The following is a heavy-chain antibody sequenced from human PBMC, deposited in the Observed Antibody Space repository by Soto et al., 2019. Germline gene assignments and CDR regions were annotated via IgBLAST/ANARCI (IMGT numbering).Heavy chain of an antibody. CDR1: GLNFTSSA. D-gene: IGHD4-17*01. CDR3: PADPLYGAFDY. CDR2: IVVGSGNT. J-gene: IGHJ4*02. V-gene: IGHV1-58*01. Sequence: APVKVFSKASGLNFTSSAVQWVRQARGRRLEWIGWIVVGSGNTNYAQKFQERVTINRDMSTSTAYMELSSLRSEDPAVYYCPADPLYGAFDYWPQGTLVTVSS.